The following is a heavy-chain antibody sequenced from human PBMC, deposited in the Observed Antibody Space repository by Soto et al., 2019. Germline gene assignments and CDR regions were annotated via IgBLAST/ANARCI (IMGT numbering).Heavy chain of an antibody. V-gene: IGHV1-18*01. CDR1: GYTFTPYG. D-gene: IGHD5-12*01. Sequence: GASVKVSCKTSGYTFTPYGISWVRQAPGQGLEWMGWINPYNGNTDYAESLQGRVTMTTETSTNTAYMELRSLKSDDTAIYYCARPSGLSGWLHSPGDFDYWGQGTLVTVSS. CDR2: INPYNGNT. J-gene: IGHJ4*02. CDR3: ARPSGLSGWLHSPGDFDY.